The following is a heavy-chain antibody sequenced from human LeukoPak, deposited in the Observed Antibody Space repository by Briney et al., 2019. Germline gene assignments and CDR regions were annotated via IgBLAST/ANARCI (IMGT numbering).Heavy chain of an antibody. CDR1: GYTFTSYG. CDR3: ARNGYCSGGSCYTYYYYGMDV. J-gene: IGHJ6*02. Sequence: ASVKVSCKASGYTFTSYGISWVRQAPGQGLEWMGWISAYNGSTNYAQKLQGRVTMTTDKSTSTAYMELRSLRSDDTAVYYCARNGYCSGGSCYTYYYYGMDVWGQGTTVTVSS. V-gene: IGHV1-18*01. D-gene: IGHD2-15*01. CDR2: ISAYNGST.